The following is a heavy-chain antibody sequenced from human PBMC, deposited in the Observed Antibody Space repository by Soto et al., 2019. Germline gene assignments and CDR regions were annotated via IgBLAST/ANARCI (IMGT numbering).Heavy chain of an antibody. D-gene: IGHD6-19*01. Sequence: GTSVKVSCEECGYWKTANAMHWVCQAPGQRFEWMGWTNAGKGNRKCSQKDQGRETITRDRSASTAYMPVSRLRTEDRDEYYCAKAVAVPADFDYWGQGTLVTVSS. CDR3: AKAVAVPADFDY. CDR1: GYWKTANA. CDR2: TNAGKGNR. J-gene: IGHJ4*02. V-gene: IGHV1-3*01.